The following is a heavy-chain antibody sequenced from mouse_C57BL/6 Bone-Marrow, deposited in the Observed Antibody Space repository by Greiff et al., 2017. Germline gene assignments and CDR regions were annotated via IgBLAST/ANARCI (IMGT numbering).Heavy chain of an antibody. Sequence: VKLMESGPVLVKPGASVKMSCKASGYTFTDYYMHWVKQSPGQSLEWIGVINPYNGGTSYNQKFTGKATLTVDKASSTAYMELNSLTSEDSAVYYCARSIYRNSLSWFAYWGQGTLVTVSA. J-gene: IGHJ3*01. V-gene: IGHV1-19*01. CDR3: ARSIYRNSLSWFAY. CDR2: INPYNGGT. D-gene: IGHD2-5*01. CDR1: GYTFTDYY.